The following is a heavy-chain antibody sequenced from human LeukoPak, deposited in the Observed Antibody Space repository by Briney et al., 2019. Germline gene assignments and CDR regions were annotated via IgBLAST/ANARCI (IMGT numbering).Heavy chain of an antibody. CDR1: GFTFDDYA. D-gene: IGHD6-13*01. J-gene: IGHJ4*02. V-gene: IGHV3-30*18. CDR2: ISYDGSNK. Sequence: GGSLRLSCAVSGFTFDDYAMYWVRQAPGKGLEWVAVISYDGSNKYYADSVKGRFTIPRDNSKNTLYLQMNSLRAEDTAVYYCAKDPQQLVPSYFDYWGQGTLVTVSS. CDR3: AKDPQQLVPSYFDY.